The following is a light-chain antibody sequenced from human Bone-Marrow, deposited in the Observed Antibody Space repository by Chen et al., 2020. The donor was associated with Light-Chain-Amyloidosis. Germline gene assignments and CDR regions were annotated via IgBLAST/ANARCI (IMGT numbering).Light chain of an antibody. CDR3: QVWDRSSDRPV. CDR1: TIGSTS. Sequence: SYVLTQPSSVSVAPGQTATIACGGHTIGSTSVHWYQQTPGQAPLLVVYDDSDRPSGIPERLSGSNSGNTATLTISRVEAGEEADYYCQVWDRSSDRPVFGGGTKLTVL. V-gene: IGLV3-21*02. CDR2: DDS. J-gene: IGLJ3*02.